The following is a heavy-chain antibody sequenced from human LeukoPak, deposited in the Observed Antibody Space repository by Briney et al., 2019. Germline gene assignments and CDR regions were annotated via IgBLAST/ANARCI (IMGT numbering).Heavy chain of an antibody. J-gene: IGHJ4*02. D-gene: IGHD1-26*01. CDR2: IKQDGSEK. V-gene: IGHV3-7*01. CDR3: ARDRGEWELPHFDY. Sequence: PGGSLRLSCAASGFTVSSNYMSWVRQAPGKGLEWVANIKQDGSEKYYVDSVKGRFTISRDNAKNSLYLQMNSLRAEDTAVYYCARDRGEWELPHFDYWGQGTLVTVSS. CDR1: GFTVSSNY.